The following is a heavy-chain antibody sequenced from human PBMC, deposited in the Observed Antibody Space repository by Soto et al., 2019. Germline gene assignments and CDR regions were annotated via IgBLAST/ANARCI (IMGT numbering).Heavy chain of an antibody. V-gene: IGHV3-73*01. CDR1: GFTFSGSA. J-gene: IGHJ5*02. CDR2: IRSKANSYAT. D-gene: IGHD2-21*02. Sequence: GGSLRLSCAASGFTFSGSAMHWVRQASGKGLEWVGRIRSKANSYATAYAASVKGRFTISSDDSKNTAYLQMNSLKTEDTAVYYCTSSTDSLAYCGGDCFYNWFDPWGQGTLVTVSS. CDR3: TSSTDSLAYCGGDCFYNWFDP.